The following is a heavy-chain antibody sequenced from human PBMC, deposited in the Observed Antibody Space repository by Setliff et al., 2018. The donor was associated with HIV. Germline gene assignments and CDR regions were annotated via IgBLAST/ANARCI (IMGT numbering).Heavy chain of an antibody. CDR1: GGSISSHY. V-gene: IGHV4-59*08. J-gene: IGHJ6*04. CDR3: ASQGRSGWL. D-gene: IGHD6-19*01. Sequence: SETLSLTCTVSGGSISSHYWSWIRQPPGKGLEWIGYIYYSGSTNYNPSLKSRVTISVDTSKNQFSLKLSSVTAADTAVYYCASQGRSGWLWGKGTTVTVSS. CDR2: IYYSGST.